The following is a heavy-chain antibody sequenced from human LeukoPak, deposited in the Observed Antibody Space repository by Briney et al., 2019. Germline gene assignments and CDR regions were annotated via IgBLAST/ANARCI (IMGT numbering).Heavy chain of an antibody. D-gene: IGHD1-26*01. CDR2: ITPNGDFS. Sequence: GGSLRLSCAASGFPFSGYWMHWVRHAPGEGLVWVSRITPNGDFSNYADSVRGRFTISRDNAKNMLYLQMYSLRAEDTAVYYCARDHTIVQTPGDDFDFWGRGTLVTVSS. CDR1: GFPFSGYW. V-gene: IGHV3-74*01. J-gene: IGHJ4*02. CDR3: ARDHTIVQTPGDDFDF.